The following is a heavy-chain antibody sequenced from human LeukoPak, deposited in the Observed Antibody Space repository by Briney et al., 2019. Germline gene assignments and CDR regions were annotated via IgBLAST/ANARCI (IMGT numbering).Heavy chain of an antibody. CDR2: ISSSSSTM. J-gene: IGHJ5*01. V-gene: IGHV3-48*04. CDR3: ARDNWVDC. CDR1: GFTLSSYS. Sequence: GGSLRLSCAVSGFTLSSYSMNWVRQAPGKGLEWVSYISSSSSTMYYTDSVKGRFTISRDNAKNSLYLQMNSLKVEDTARYYCARDNWVDCWGQGTLVTVSS.